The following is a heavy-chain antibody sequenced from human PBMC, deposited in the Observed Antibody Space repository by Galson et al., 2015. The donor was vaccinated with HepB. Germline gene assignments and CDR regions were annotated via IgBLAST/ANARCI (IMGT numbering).Heavy chain of an antibody. V-gene: IGHV5-51*03. CDR1: GYSFTSYW. J-gene: IGHJ6*02. CDR2: IYPGDSDT. CDR3: ARRGSADYYYYGMDV. Sequence: QSGAEVKKPGESLKISCKGSGYSFTSYWIGWVRQMPGKGLEWMGIIYPGDSDTRYSPSFQGQVTISADKSISTAYLQWSSLKASDTAMYYCARRGSADYYYYGMDVWGQGTTVTVSS.